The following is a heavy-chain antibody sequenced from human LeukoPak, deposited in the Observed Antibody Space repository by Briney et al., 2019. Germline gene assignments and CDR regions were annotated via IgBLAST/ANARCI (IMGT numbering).Heavy chain of an antibody. CDR3: AREEYYYDPEEYYGMDV. Sequence: GGSLRLSCVVSGFSFSGYSMNWVRQAPGKGLDWVSYISSGSRTRFNGDSVKGRFTISRDNAKNSLYMQMNSLRAEDTAVYYCAREEYYYDPEEYYGMDVWGQGTTVTVSS. V-gene: IGHV3-48*04. D-gene: IGHD3-22*01. CDR1: GFSFSGYS. CDR2: ISSGSRTR. J-gene: IGHJ6*02.